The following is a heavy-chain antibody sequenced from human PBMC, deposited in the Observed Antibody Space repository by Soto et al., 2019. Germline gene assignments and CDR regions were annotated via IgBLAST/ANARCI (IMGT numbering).Heavy chain of an antibody. CDR3: AFPSRLPNY. CDR2: ISISGTDT. Sequence: GGSLRLSCVASGFTFTDYYMNWIRQTPGKGLEWLSYISISGTDTNYADSVKGRFTIFRDNAKNSIYLQMNSLRVEDTAVYYCAFPSRLPNYWGQGPLVTVSS. J-gene: IGHJ4*02. V-gene: IGHV3-11*03. CDR1: GFTFTDYY. D-gene: IGHD5-18*01.